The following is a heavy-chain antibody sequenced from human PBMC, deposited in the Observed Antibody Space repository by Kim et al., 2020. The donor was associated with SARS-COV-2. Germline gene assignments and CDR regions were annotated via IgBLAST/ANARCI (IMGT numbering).Heavy chain of an antibody. Sequence: GGSLRLSCAASGFTFSSYGMHWVRQAPGKGLEWVAVISYDASNKYYADSVKGRFTISRDNSKNTLYLQMNSLRAEDTAVYYCAKELAFDDGGYFDYWGQGTLVTVSS. CDR1: GFTFSSYG. J-gene: IGHJ4*02. CDR3: AKELAFDDGGYFDY. D-gene: IGHD3-16*01. CDR2: ISYDASNK. V-gene: IGHV3-30*18.